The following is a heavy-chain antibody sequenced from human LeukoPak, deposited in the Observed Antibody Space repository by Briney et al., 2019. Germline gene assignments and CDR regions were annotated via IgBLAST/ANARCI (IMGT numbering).Heavy chain of an antibody. J-gene: IGHJ6*03. CDR2: IRYDGSNK. Sequence: GGSLRLSCAASGFTFSSYGMHWVRQAPGKGLEWVAFIRYDGSNKYYADSVKGRFTISRDNSKNTLYLQMNSLRAEDTAVYYCAKEGIFGKRTYYYMDVWGKGTTVTVSS. V-gene: IGHV3-30*02. CDR1: GFTFSSYG. D-gene: IGHD3-3*01. CDR3: AKEGIFGKRTYYYMDV.